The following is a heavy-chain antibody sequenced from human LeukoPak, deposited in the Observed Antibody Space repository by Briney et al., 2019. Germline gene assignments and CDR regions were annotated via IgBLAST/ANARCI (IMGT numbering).Heavy chain of an antibody. J-gene: IGHJ4*02. Sequence: SETLSLTCAVYGGSFSGYYWSWIRQPPGKGLERIGEINHSGSTNYNPSLKSRVTISVDTSKNQFSLKLSSVTAADTAVYYCARGVSGWYYFDYWGQGTLVTVSS. CDR2: INHSGST. V-gene: IGHV4-34*01. CDR3: ARGVSGWYYFDY. CDR1: GGSFSGYY. D-gene: IGHD6-19*01.